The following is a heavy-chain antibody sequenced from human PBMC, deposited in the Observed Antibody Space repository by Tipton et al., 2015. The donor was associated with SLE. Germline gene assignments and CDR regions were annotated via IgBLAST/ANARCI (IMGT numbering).Heavy chain of an antibody. V-gene: IGHV4-59*01. CDR2: IYYSGST. D-gene: IGHD2-21*01. CDR1: GGSISSYD. CDR3: ARVGIGGYYFDY. Sequence: PGLVKPSETLSLTCTVSGGSISSYDCSWIRQPPGKGLEWIGYIYYSGSTDYNPSLESRVTISVDTSQNQFSLKLYSVTAADTAVYYCARVGIGGYYFDYWGQGTLVTVSS. J-gene: IGHJ4*02.